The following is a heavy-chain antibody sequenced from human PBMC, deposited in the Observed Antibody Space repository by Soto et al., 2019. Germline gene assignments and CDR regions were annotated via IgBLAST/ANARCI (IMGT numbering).Heavy chain of an antibody. D-gene: IGHD2-21*01. CDR3: ASYRTIAPEGFDV. CDR2: MKPKKGNR. CDR1: GYTSPIYD. Sequence: QVHLVQSGAEVMRPGAAVKVSCQASGYTSPIYDIEWVRQATGQRLEWRGWMKPKKGNRYPAPKFQGRLTMTWNTSTSTAYMELTNLRCEETAVYDCASYRTIAPEGFDVWGQGTLVTVS. J-gene: IGHJ3*01. V-gene: IGHV1-8*01.